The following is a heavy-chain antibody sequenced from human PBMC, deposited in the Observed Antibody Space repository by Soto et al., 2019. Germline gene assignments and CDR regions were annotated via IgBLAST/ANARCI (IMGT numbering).Heavy chain of an antibody. CDR2: IYYSGST. J-gene: IGHJ4*02. CDR1: GGSISSSSYY. CDR3: ARHVIDAGFGEFLPSFDY. Sequence: SETLSLTCTVSGGSISSSSYYWGWIRQPPGKGLEWIGSIYYSGSTYYNPSLKSRVTISVDTSKNQFSLKLSSVTAADTAVYYCARHVIDAGFGEFLPSFDYWGQGTLVTVSS. V-gene: IGHV4-39*01. D-gene: IGHD3-10*01.